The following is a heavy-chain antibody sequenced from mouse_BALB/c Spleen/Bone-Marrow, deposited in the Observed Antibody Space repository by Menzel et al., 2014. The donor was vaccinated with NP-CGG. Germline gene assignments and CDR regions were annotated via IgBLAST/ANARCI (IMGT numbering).Heavy chain of an antibody. CDR3: SRGRRDALDY. Sequence: QVHVKQSGAELVKPGASVKLSCKASGYTFTSYYMYWVKQRPGQDLEWFGEINPSNGGTNFNEKFKNKATLPVDKSSRTAYMQLSSLTSEDSAVYYCSRGRRDALDYWGQGTPGTVSS. J-gene: IGHJ4*01. CDR1: GYTFTSYY. CDR2: INPSNGGT. V-gene: IGHV1S81*02.